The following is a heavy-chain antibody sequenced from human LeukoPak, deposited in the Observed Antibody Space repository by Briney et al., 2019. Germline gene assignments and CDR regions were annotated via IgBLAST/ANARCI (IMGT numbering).Heavy chain of an antibody. J-gene: IGHJ4*02. CDR2: IYYTGNT. D-gene: IGHD5-18*01. CDR1: GASISSSY. V-gene: IGHV4-59*08. Sequence: PSETLSLTCTVSGASISSSYWSWIRQPPGKGLEYIGFIYYTGNTNYNPSLKSRVTSSLDTSKNQFSLRLSSVTAADTAVYYCAKLGKEVTYRAYYFNYWGQGTLVTVSS. CDR3: AKLGKEVTYRAYYFNY.